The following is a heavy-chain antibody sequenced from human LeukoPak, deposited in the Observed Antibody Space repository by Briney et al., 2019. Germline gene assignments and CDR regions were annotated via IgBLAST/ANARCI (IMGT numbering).Heavy chain of an antibody. D-gene: IGHD3-3*01. CDR1: GFTFSSYW. Sequence: SGGSLRLSCAASGFTFSSYWMSWVRQAPGKGLEWVANIKQDGSEKYYVDSVKGRFTISRDNDKNSLYLQMNSLRAEDTAVYYCARDGLGVVIGEFDYWGQGTLVTVSS. V-gene: IGHV3-7*01. J-gene: IGHJ4*02. CDR2: IKQDGSEK. CDR3: ARDGLGVVIGEFDY.